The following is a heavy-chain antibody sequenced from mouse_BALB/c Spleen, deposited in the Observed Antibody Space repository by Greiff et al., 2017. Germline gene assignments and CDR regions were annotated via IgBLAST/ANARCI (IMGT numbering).Heavy chain of an antibody. CDR2: ISSGGGST. V-gene: IGHV5-12-1*01. D-gene: IGHD2-3*01. CDR3: ARYDYLDY. J-gene: IGHJ2*01. CDR1: GFAFSSYD. Sequence: EVKLVESGGGLVKPGGSLKLSCAASGFAFSSYDMSWVRQTPEKRLEWVAYISSGGGSTYYPDSVKGRFTISRDNAKNTLYLQMSSLKSEDTAMYYCARYDYLDYWGQGTTLTVSS.